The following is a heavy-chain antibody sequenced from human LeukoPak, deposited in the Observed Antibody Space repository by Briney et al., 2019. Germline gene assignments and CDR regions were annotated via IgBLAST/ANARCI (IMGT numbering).Heavy chain of an antibody. CDR3: ATLGGIAADYYYGMDV. CDR1: GFTFSSYG. CDR2: ISYDGSNK. J-gene: IGHJ6*02. D-gene: IGHD6-13*01. V-gene: IGHV3-30*03. Sequence: GGSLRLSCAASGFTFSSYGMHWVRQAPGKGLEWVAVISYDGSNKYYADSVKGRFTISRDNSKNTLYLQVNSLRAEDTAVYYCATLGGIAADYYYGMDVWGQGTTVTVSS.